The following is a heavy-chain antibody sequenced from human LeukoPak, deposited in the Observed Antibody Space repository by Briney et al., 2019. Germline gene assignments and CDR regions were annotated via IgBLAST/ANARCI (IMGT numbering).Heavy chain of an antibody. J-gene: IGHJ6*03. D-gene: IGHD2/OR15-2a*01. CDR2: IYPGDSDT. V-gene: IGHV5-51*01. CDR3: ARHILSSYCYMDV. CDR1: GYSFTSYR. Sequence: GESLKISCKGSGYSFTSYRIGWVRQMPGKGLEWMGIIYPGDSDTRYSPSFQGQVTISADKSTSTAYLQWSSLKASDTAMYYCARHILSSYCYMDVWGQGTTVTVSS.